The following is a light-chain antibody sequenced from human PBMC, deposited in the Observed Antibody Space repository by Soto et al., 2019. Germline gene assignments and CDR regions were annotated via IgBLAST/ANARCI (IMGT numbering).Light chain of an antibody. CDR3: QQSFSTPRT. J-gene: IGKJ1*01. Sequence: DIQMTQSPSPLSASVGDRVSITCLASQTISTYLNWYQQKPGKAPKLLIYGASSLQSGVPSRFSGSGSGTDFTLTISSLQPEDFGTYYCQQSFSTPRTFGQGTKVDNK. V-gene: IGKV1-39*01. CDR2: GAS. CDR1: QTISTY.